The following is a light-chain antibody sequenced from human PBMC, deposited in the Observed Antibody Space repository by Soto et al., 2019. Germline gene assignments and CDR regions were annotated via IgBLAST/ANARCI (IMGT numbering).Light chain of an antibody. CDR3: GTWDSSLNSVL. J-gene: IGLJ2*01. CDR2: DNI. Sequence: QSVLTQPPSVSAAPGQKVTISCSGSNSNIGNNYVSRYQQVPGTAPKLLIYDNIQRPSGIPDRFSGSKFGTSATLDITGLQTGDEADYYCGTWDSSLNSVLFGGGTKLTVL. CDR1: NSNIGNNY. V-gene: IGLV1-51*01.